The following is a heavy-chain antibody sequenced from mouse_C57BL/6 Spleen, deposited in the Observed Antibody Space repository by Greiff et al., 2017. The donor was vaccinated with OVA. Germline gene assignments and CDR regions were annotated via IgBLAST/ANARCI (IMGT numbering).Heavy chain of an antibody. CDR2: IYPGSGST. V-gene: IGHV1-55*01. CDR3: ARSVNYYGSSTWFAY. D-gene: IGHD1-1*01. Sequence: VQLQQSGAELVKPGASVKMSCKASGYTFTSYWITWVKQRPGQGLEWIGDIYPGSGSTNYNEKFKSKATLTVDTSSSTAYMQLSSLTSEDSAVYYCARSVNYYGSSTWFAYWGQGTLVTVSA. J-gene: IGHJ3*01. CDR1: GYTFTSYW.